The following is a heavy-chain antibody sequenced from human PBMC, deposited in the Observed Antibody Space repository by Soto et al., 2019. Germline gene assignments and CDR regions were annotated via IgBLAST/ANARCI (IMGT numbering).Heavy chain of an antibody. CDR1: GGTFSSYA. Sequence: ASVKVSCKASGGTFSSYAISWVRQAPGQGLEWMGGIIPIFGTANYAQKFQGRVTITADKSTSTAYMELSNLRSEDTAVYYCAREGALGSPDVWGQGTTVTVSS. D-gene: IGHD2-2*03. V-gene: IGHV1-69*06. CDR3: AREGALGSPDV. J-gene: IGHJ6*02. CDR2: IIPIFGTA.